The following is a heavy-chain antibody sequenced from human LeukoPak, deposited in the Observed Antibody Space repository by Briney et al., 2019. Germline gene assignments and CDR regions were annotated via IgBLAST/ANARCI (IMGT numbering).Heavy chain of an antibody. CDR2: IYYSGST. CDR3: ARTFYYDSSGCYSHYFDY. CDR1: GGSISSYY. Sequence: SETLSLTCTVSGGSISSYYWSWIRQPPGKGLEWIGYIYYSGSTNYNPSLKSRVTISVDTSKNQFSLKLSSVTAADTAVYYCARTFYYDSSGCYSHYFDYWGQGTLVTVSS. D-gene: IGHD3-22*01. J-gene: IGHJ4*02. V-gene: IGHV4-59*01.